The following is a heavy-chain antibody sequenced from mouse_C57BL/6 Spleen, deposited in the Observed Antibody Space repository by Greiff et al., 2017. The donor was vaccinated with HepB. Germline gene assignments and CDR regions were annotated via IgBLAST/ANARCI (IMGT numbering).Heavy chain of an antibody. CDR3: ARSSTMVTGYAMDY. V-gene: IGHV3-1*01. D-gene: IGHD2-2*01. CDR2: ISYSGST. Sequence: EVQGVESGPGMVKPSQSLSLTCTVTGYSITSGYDWHWIRHFPGNKLEWMGYISYSGSTNYNPSLKSRISITHDTSKNHFFLKLNSVTTEDTATYYCARSSTMVTGYAMDYWGQGTSVTVSS. CDR1: GYSITSGYD. J-gene: IGHJ4*01.